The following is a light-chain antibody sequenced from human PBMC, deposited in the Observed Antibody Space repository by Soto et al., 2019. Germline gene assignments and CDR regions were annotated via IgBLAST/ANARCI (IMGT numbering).Light chain of an antibody. J-gene: IGLJ1*01. Sequence: QCVLTQPASVSGSPGQSITISCTGTSSDVGGYNYVSWYQQHPGKAPKLMIYDVSNRPSGVSNRFSGSKSGNTASLTISGLQAEDEADYYCSSYTSSSTPALYVFGTGTKVTVL. CDR2: DVS. CDR1: SSDVGGYNY. CDR3: SSYTSSSTPALYV. V-gene: IGLV2-14*01.